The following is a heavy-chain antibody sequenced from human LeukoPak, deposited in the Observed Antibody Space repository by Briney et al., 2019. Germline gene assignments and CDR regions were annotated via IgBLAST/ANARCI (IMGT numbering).Heavy chain of an antibody. CDR3: ARVGYCSSTSCYEEYYFDY. CDR2: INPNSGGT. J-gene: IGHJ4*02. V-gene: IGHV1-2*02. Sequence: ASVKVSCKASGYTFTGYYIHWVRQAPGQGLEWMGWINPNSGGTNYAQKFQGRVTMTRDTSISTAYMELSRLRSDDTAVYYCARVGYCSSTSCYEEYYFDYWGQGTLVTVSS. CDR1: GYTFTGYY. D-gene: IGHD2-2*01.